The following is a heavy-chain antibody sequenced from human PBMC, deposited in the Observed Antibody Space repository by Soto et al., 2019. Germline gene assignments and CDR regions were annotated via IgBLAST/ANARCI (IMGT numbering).Heavy chain of an antibody. CDR2: INSDGSVS. V-gene: IGHV3-74*01. CDR3: ARGDCVGGSCYSLACSFYYYMDV. J-gene: IGHJ6*03. D-gene: IGHD2-15*01. Sequence: EVKLVESGGGLVQPGGSLRLSCAASGFTFSNYWMYWVRQAPGQGLVWVSRINSDGSVSRYADSVKGRLTISRDNVKNNLYLQMNSLRVEDTAVYYCARGDCVGGSCYSLACSFYYYMDVWGKGTTVTVFS. CDR1: GFTFSNYW.